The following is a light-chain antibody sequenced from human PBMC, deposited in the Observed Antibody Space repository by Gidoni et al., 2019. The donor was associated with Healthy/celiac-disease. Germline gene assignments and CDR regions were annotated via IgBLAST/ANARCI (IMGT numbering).Light chain of an antibody. CDR1: SSDVGGYNY. Sequence: QSALTQPASASGSPGQSITTSCTGTSSDVGGYNYVSWYQQHPGKAPKLMIYEVSNRPSGVSNRFSGSKSGNTASLTISGLQAEDEADYYCSSYTSSSTRVFGGGTKLTVL. CDR3: SSYTSSSTRV. CDR2: EVS. J-gene: IGLJ2*01. V-gene: IGLV2-14*01.